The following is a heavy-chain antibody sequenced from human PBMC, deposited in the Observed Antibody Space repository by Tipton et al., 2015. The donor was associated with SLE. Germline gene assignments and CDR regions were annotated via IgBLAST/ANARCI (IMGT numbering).Heavy chain of an antibody. J-gene: IGHJ3*02. CDR2: IYYSGST. Sequence: TLSLTCTVSGGSISSYYWAWIRQPAGKGLEWIGYIYYSGSTYSNPSLKSRVTISVDTSKNQFSLKLSSVTAADTAVYYCARDTAHYGSGDGAFDIWGQGTMVTVSS. CDR3: ARDTAHYGSGDGAFDI. D-gene: IGHD3-10*01. V-gene: IGHV4-59*06. CDR1: GGSISSYY.